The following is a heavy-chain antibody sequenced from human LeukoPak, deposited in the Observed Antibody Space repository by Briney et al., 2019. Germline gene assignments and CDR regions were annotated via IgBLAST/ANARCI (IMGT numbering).Heavy chain of an antibody. J-gene: IGHJ4*02. D-gene: IGHD1-7*01. CDR3: AGGGITGTTLDDY. V-gene: IGHV4-34*01. Sequence: SETLSLTCAVYGVSFSGYYWSWIRQPPGKGLEWIGEINHSGSTNYNPSLKSRVTISVDTSKNQFSLKLSSVTAADTAVYYCAGGGITGTTLDDYWGQGTLVTVSS. CDR2: INHSGST. CDR1: GVSFSGYY.